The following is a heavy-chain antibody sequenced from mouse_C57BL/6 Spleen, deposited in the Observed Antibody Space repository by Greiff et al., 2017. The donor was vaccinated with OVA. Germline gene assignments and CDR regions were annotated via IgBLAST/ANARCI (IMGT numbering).Heavy chain of an antibody. J-gene: IGHJ4*01. CDR3: APRGRYYYAMDY. CDR2: IDPSDSYT. V-gene: IGHV1-50*01. Sequence: QVHVKQPGAELVKPGASVKLSCKASGYTFTSYWMQWVKQRPGQGLEWIGEIDPSDSYTNYNQKFKGKATLTVDTSSSTAYMQLSSLTSEDSAVYYCAPRGRYYYAMDYWGQGTSVTVSS. CDR1: GYTFTSYW.